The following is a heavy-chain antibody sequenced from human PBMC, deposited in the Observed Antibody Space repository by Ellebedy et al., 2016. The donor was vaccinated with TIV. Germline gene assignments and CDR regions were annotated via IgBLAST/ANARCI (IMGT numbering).Heavy chain of an antibody. CDR2: INQDGSDK. D-gene: IGHD4-17*01. V-gene: IGHV3-7*01. Sequence: GESLKISCGASGFSFRSYWMTWVRQAPGKGLEWVANINQDGSDKYYVDSVKGRFTIARDNAKNSLYLKMSSLRVEDTAVYYCATDGSYGDYRSPTHAFVMWGQGTMVAVSS. CDR1: GFSFRSYW. CDR3: ATDGSYGDYRSPTHAFVM. J-gene: IGHJ3*02.